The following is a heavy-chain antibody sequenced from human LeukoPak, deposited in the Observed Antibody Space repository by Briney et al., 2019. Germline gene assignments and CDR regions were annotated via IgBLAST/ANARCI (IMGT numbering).Heavy chain of an antibody. CDR3: AKTLQPYTIFGVVIIDY. V-gene: IGHV3-23*01. CDR2: ISGSGGST. Sequence: GGSLRLSCAASGFIFSSYAMSWVRQAPGKGLEWVSAISGSGGSTYYADSVKGRFTISRDNSKNTLYLQMNSLRAEDTAVYYCAKTLQPYTIFGVVIIDYWGQGTLVTVSS. CDR1: GFIFSSYA. D-gene: IGHD3-3*01. J-gene: IGHJ4*02.